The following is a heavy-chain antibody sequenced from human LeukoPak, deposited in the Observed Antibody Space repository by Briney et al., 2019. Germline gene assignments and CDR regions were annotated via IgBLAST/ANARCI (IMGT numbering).Heavy chain of an antibody. CDR2: IDPSGTAL. D-gene: IGHD1-20*01. CDR1: GFTIRDYV. J-gene: IGHJ4*02. V-gene: IGHV3-11*01. Sequence: GGSLRLSCAASGFTIRDYVMSWVRQAPGKGLEWVSYIDPSGTALYYADSVKGRFTVSRDNGRNSPSLQLRSLRAEDTALYYCARAAYNWNWGQGTLVTVSS. CDR3: ARAAYNWN.